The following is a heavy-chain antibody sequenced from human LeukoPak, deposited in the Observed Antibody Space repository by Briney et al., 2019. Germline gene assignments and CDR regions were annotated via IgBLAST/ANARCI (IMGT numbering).Heavy chain of an antibody. V-gene: IGHV5-51*01. CDR3: ARQSNYGLFDS. J-gene: IGHJ4*02. CDR2: IYPGDSDT. Sequence: GESLKISCKGSGYSFNTYWIGWVRQMPGKGLEWMGIIYPGDSDTRYTPSFQGQVTISADKSISTAYLQWSSLKASDTAMFYCARQSNYGLFDSWGQGTLVTVSS. CDR1: GYSFNTYW. D-gene: IGHD4-11*01.